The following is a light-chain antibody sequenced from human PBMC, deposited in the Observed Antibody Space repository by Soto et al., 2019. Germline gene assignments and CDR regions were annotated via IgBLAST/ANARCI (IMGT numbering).Light chain of an antibody. CDR2: GAS. V-gene: IGKV3-20*01. Sequence: EIVLTQSPGTLSLSPGERATFSCRASQSVSSSYLAWYQQKPGQAPRLLIYGASSRAAGIPDRFSGSGSGTDFTLTISRLEPEDFAVYYCQQHGSWGITFGPGTKVDIK. J-gene: IGKJ3*01. CDR3: QQHGSWGIT. CDR1: QSVSSSY.